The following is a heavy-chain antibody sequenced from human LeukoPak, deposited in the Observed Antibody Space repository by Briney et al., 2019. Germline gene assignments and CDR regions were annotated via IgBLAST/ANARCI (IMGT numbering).Heavy chain of an antibody. D-gene: IGHD3-3*01. J-gene: IGHJ6*04. CDR3: ARDSSLTIFGVGPCPMDV. CDR1: GFTFSSYG. V-gene: IGHV3-30*03. CDR2: ISYDGSNK. Sequence: PGGSLRLSCAASGFTFSSYGMHWVRQAPGKGLEWVAVISYDGSNKYYADSVKGRFTISRDNSKNTLYLQMGSLRAEDMAVYYCARDSSLTIFGVGPCPMDVWGKGTTVTVSS.